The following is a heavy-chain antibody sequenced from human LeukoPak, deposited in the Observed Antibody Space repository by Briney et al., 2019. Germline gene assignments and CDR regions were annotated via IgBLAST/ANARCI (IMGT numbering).Heavy chain of an antibody. CDR3: ASPIIGYCTNGVCARRDY. J-gene: IGHJ4*02. D-gene: IGHD2-8*01. CDR2: ISSSSSTI. CDR1: GFSFSSYA. V-gene: IGHV3-48*04. Sequence: PGGSLRLSCAASGFSFSSYAMSWVRQAPGKGLEWVSYISSSSSTIYYADSVKGRFTISRDNAKNSLYLQMNSLRAEDTAVYYCASPIIGYCTNGVCARRDYWGQGTLVTVSS.